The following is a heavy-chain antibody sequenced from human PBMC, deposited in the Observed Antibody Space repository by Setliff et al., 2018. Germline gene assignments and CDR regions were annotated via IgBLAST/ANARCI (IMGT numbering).Heavy chain of an antibody. Sequence: LRLSCVVSGLTVSNDFMGWVRQAPGKGLEWVSGIYNIGETRYADSVKGRFTISRDKSKNTLYLHVSSLRVEDTATYYCARDRGGTNPWFDFWGQGTQVTVSS. CDR2: IYNIGET. CDR1: GLTVSNDF. CDR3: ARDRGGTNPWFDF. D-gene: IGHD3-10*01. V-gene: IGHV3-53*01. J-gene: IGHJ5*01.